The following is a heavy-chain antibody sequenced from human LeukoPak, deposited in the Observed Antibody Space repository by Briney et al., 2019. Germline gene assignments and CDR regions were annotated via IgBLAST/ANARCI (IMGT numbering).Heavy chain of an antibody. Sequence: SETLSLTCAVYGGPFSGYYWSWIRQPPGKGLEWIGEINHSGSTNYNPSLKSRVTISVDTSKNQFSLKLSSVTAADTAVYYCARAEVSLDYWGQGTLVTVSS. D-gene: IGHD3-16*02. J-gene: IGHJ4*02. CDR1: GGPFSGYY. CDR2: INHSGST. CDR3: ARAEVSLDY. V-gene: IGHV4-34*01.